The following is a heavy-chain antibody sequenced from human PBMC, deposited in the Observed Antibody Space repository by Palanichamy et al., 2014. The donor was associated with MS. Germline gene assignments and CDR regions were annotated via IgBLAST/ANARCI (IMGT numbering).Heavy chain of an antibody. V-gene: IGHV4-59*02. D-gene: IGHD3-10*01. CDR1: GVAVTNFY. CDR3: ARVLYYGSGSFPGHAFDI. Sequence: QVHLQESGPGLVRPSETLSLTCTVSGVAVTNFYWAWVRQTPGGTVEWIGYIFNSGSVNYKPSLKSRLTMSVDSSKNQVSLSLTSVTAADTAIYYCARVLYYGSGSFPGHAFDIWGQGTKVNVSP. J-gene: IGHJ3*02. CDR2: IFNSGSV.